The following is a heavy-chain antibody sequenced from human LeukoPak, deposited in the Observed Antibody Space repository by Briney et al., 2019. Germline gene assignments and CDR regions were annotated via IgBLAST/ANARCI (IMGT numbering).Heavy chain of an antibody. V-gene: IGHV4-61*02. CDR2: IYSNGNT. J-gene: IGHJ5*02. CDR3: ARGAPHGMGDWFDP. Sequence: SQTLSLTCTVSGGSISSGDYYWSWIRQPAGKGLEWVGRIYSNGNTTYNPSLKSRLTISLDTSKNQFSLKLSSVTAADTAVYYCARGAPHGMGDWFDPWGQGTLVTVSS. CDR1: GGSISSGDYY. D-gene: IGHD1-14*01.